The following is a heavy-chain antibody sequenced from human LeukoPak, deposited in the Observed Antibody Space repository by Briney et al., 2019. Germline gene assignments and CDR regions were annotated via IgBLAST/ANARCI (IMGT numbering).Heavy chain of an antibody. CDR1: GASIKSNNW. V-gene: IGHV4-4*02. D-gene: IGHD3-3*01. J-gene: IGHJ6*02. CDR3: ARFCNGPGWFSGYYCAIDV. CDR2: VYHSGST. Sequence: SGTLSLTCAVSGASIKSNNWWSWVRQPPGKGLEWIGEVYHSGSTHYNPSLESRVTVSVDKSKNRFSLDLSSVTAADTAVYYCARFCNGPGWFSGYYCAIDVWGQGTTVTVSS.